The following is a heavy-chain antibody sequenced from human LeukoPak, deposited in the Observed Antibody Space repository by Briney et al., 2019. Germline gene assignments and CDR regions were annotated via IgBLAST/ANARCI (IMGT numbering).Heavy chain of an antibody. V-gene: IGHV3-7*01. J-gene: IGHJ6*03. CDR2: IKQDGSEK. Sequence: GGSQRLSCAASGFTFSSYWMSWLRQAPGKGLEWVANIKQDGSEKYYVDSAKGRFTISRDNAKNSLYLQMNSLRAEDTAVYYCAKANKPSYYYDSSDHYYYMDVWGKGTTVTISS. CDR3: AKANKPSYYYDSSDHYYYMDV. D-gene: IGHD3-22*01. CDR1: GFTFSSYW.